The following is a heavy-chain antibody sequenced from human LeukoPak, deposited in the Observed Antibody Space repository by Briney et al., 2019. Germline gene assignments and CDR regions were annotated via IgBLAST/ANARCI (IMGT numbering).Heavy chain of an antibody. J-gene: IGHJ3*02. V-gene: IGHV3-7*01. CDR2: INQDGTEK. CDR1: GFNFDDYV. CDR3: ARGIDI. Sequence: GGSLRLSCAASGFNFDDYVMTWVRQAPGKGLEWVANINQDGTEKYYVDSVKGRFTISRDNAKNSLYLQMNSLRAEDTAIYYCARGIDIWGQGTMVTVSS.